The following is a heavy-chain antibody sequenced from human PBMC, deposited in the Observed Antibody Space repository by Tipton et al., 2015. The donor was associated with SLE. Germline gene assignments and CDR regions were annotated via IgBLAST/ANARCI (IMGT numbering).Heavy chain of an antibody. J-gene: IGHJ4*02. Sequence: TLSLTCTVSGGSISSGIYYWSWIRQPAGKGLEWLGHIYTSGSTNYNPPLKRRVTLSVDTSKNQFSLNLSSVTAADTAVYYCARDLTIFGVVRDYWGQGTLVTVSS. D-gene: IGHD3-3*01. CDR3: ARDLTIFGVVRDY. V-gene: IGHV4-61*09. CDR1: GGSISSGIYY. CDR2: IYTSGST.